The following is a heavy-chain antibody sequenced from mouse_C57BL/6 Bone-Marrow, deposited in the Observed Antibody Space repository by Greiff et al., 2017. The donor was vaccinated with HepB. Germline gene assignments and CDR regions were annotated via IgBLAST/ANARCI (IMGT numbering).Heavy chain of an antibody. J-gene: IGHJ1*03. CDR3: AKNLGTTVVDWYFDV. CDR1: GFSLTSYG. Sequence: VQLMESGPGLVQPSQCLSITCTVSGFSLTSYGVHWVRQSPGKGLEWLGVIWRGGSTDYNAAFMSRLSITKDNSKSQVFFKMNSLQADDTAIYYCAKNLGTTVVDWYFDVWGTGTTVTVSS. D-gene: IGHD1-1*01. V-gene: IGHV2-5*01. CDR2: IWRGGST.